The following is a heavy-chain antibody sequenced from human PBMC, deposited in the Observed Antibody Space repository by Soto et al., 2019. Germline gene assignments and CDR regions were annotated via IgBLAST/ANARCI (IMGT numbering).Heavy chain of an antibody. CDR2: LNHSGST. CDR1: GGSFSGYY. V-gene: IGHV4-34*01. CDR3: ARGRQQLWHYYYYMDV. J-gene: IGHJ6*03. Sequence: QVQLQQWGAGLLKPSETLSLTCAVYGGSFSGYYWSWIRQPPGKGLEWIGELNHSGSTNYNPSLQSRVTISVDTSKNQFSLKLSSVTAADTAVYYCARGRQQLWHYYYYMDVWGKGTTVTVSS. D-gene: IGHD6-13*01.